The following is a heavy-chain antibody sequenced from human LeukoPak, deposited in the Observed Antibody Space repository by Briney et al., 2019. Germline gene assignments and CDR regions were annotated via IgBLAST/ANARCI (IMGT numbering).Heavy chain of an antibody. CDR3: AKSHSVAQRGYFDY. V-gene: IGHV3-23*01. CDR2: VANSGVDT. CDR1: GFTFTTYA. J-gene: IGHJ4*02. Sequence: GGSLRLSFAASGFTFTTYAMSWVRQAPGKGLEGVSTVANSGVDTYYADSVRGRFTISRDNSRNTIYLQINSLRAEDTAVYYCAKSHSVAQRGYFDYWGQGTLVTVSA. D-gene: IGHD4-23*01.